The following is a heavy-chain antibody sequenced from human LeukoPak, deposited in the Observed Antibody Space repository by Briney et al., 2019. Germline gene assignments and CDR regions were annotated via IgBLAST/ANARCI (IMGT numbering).Heavy chain of an antibody. Sequence: PGGSLRLSCAASGFTFSSYGYGMSWVRQAPGKGLEWVSAMSGGGGSTYQADSVKGRFTISRDNSENTLYLQMNSLRTEDTALYYCTAERYCSGGSCSYYWGQGTLVTVSS. CDR3: TAERYCSGGSCSYY. J-gene: IGHJ4*02. CDR1: GFTFSSYG. V-gene: IGHV3-23*01. CDR2: MSGGGGST. D-gene: IGHD2-15*01.